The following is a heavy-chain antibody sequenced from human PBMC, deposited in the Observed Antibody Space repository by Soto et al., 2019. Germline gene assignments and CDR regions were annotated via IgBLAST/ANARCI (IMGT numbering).Heavy chain of an antibody. Sequence: SETLSLTCSLSGGSINSSDHFWGWIRQTPGKGLEWIGSVYYTETTYYNPSLKSPVTISVETSRNTFSLKVNSVTAADTGIYYCARQRVLSTNMFITSFNPWGQGTLVTVSS. CDR1: GGSINSSDHF. CDR3: ARQRVLSTNMFITSFNP. J-gene: IGHJ5*02. CDR2: VYYTETT. D-gene: IGHD3-10*02. V-gene: IGHV4-39*01.